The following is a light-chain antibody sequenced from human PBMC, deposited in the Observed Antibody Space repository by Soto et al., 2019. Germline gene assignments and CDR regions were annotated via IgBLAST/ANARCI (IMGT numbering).Light chain of an antibody. V-gene: IGLV2-23*01. Sequence: QPVLTQPASVSGSPGQSITISCTGTSSDVGTYNLVSWYQQHPGKAPKLMIYEGSKRPSGVSNRFSGSKSGNTASLTISGLQGEDEADYYGCSYAGSSRVFGGGTKGTVL. CDR1: SSDVGTYNL. CDR3: CSYAGSSRV. CDR2: EGS. J-gene: IGLJ2*01.